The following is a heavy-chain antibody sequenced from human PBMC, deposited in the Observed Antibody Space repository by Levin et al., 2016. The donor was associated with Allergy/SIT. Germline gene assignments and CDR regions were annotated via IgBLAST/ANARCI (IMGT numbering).Heavy chain of an antibody. Sequence: RQAPGKGLEWIGYIYYSGSTNYNPSLKSRVTISVDTSKNQFSLKLSSVTAADTAVYYCARFLWFGETSRAFDIWGQGTMVTVSS. V-gene: IGHV4-59*01. CDR2: IYYSGST. J-gene: IGHJ3*02. D-gene: IGHD3-10*01. CDR3: ARFLWFGETSRAFDI.